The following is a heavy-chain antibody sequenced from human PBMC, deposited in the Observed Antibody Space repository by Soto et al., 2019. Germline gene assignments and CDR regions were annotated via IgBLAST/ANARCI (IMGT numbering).Heavy chain of an antibody. V-gene: IGHV1-18*01. CDR2: ISAYNGNT. CDR3: ARIDTYYDILTGYYYYYYGMDV. D-gene: IGHD3-9*01. Sequence: QVQLVQSGAEVKKPGASVKVSCKASGYTFTSYGISWVRQAPGQGLEWMGWISAYNGNTNYAQKLQGRVTMTTDTPTSTAYRGRRSLRSDDTAVYYCARIDTYYDILTGYYYYYYGMDVWGQGTTVTVSS. J-gene: IGHJ6*02. CDR1: GYTFTSYG.